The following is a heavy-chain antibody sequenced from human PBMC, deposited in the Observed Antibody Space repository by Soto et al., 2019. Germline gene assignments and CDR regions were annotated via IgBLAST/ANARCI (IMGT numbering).Heavy chain of an antibody. Sequence: GGSLRLSCAASGFTFSSYAMHWVRQAPGKGLEWVAVISYDGSNKYYADSVKGRFTISRDNSKNTLYLQMNSLRAEDTAVYYCARADYDFWSGYLSYYYYYGMDVWGQGTTVTVSS. CDR1: GFTFSSYA. V-gene: IGHV3-30-3*01. D-gene: IGHD3-3*01. CDR2: ISYDGSNK. CDR3: ARADYDFWSGYLSYYYYYGMDV. J-gene: IGHJ6*02.